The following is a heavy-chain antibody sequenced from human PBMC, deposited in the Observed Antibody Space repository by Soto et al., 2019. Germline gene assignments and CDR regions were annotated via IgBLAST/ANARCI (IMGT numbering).Heavy chain of an antibody. Sequence: QVQLVESGGGVVQSGGSLRLSCLASGFDFSSHGMYWVRQAPGRGLEWVALISYEGSNKFYVDSLKGRFTNSRSNSNHTLYLHRSILRPEETALYYCPKDFELPDGDYYHYGMDVWCQGTTVSVS. CDR2: ISYEGSNK. CDR1: GFDFSSHG. V-gene: IGHV3-30*18. D-gene: IGHD1-7*01. CDR3: PKDFELPDGDYYHYGMDV. J-gene: IGHJ6*02.